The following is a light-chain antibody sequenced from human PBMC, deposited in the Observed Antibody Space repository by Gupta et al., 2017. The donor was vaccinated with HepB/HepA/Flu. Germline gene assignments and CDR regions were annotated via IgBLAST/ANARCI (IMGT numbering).Light chain of an antibody. V-gene: IGLV2-8*01. CDR2: EVS. CDR3: SSYAGSNNLMV. Sequence: QSALTPPPSASGSPGQSVTISCTGTSSDVGGYNYVSWYQQHPGKAPKLMIYEVSKRPSGVPARFSGSKSGNTASLTVSGLQAEDEADYYCSSYAGSNNLMVFGGGTKLTVL. CDR1: SSDVGGYNY. J-gene: IGLJ3*02.